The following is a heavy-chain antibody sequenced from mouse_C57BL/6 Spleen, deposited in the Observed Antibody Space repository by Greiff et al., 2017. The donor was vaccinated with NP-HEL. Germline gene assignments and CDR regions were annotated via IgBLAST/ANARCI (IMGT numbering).Heavy chain of an antibody. CDR1: GYTFTDYY. V-gene: IGHV1-19*01. Sequence: VQLKQSGPVLVKPGASVKMSCKASGYTFTDYYMNWVKQSHGKSLEWIGVINPYNGGTSYNQKFKGKATLTVDKSSSTAYMELNSLTSEDSAVYYCARGSYDGYYAMDYWGQGTSVTVSS. D-gene: IGHD2-3*01. CDR2: INPYNGGT. CDR3: ARGSYDGYYAMDY. J-gene: IGHJ4*01.